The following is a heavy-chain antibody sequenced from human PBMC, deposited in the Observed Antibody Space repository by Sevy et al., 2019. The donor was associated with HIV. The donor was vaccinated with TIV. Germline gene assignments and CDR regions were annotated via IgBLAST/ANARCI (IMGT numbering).Heavy chain of an antibody. J-gene: IGHJ4*02. CDR2: SRKKANSYST. V-gene: IGHV3-72*01. CDR3: VRLSYTSSWNFDY. Sequence: GGSLRLSCAASGFTFSDHYMDWVRQAPGKGLEWVGRSRKKANSYSTEYAASVKGRFTISRDDSKNSLYLHMNSLKTEDTAVYYCVRLSYTSSWNFDYWGQRTLVTVSS. CDR1: GFTFSDHY. D-gene: IGHD6-13*01.